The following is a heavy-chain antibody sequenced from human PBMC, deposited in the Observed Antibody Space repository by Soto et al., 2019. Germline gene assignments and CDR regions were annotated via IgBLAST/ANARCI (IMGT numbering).Heavy chain of an antibody. CDR2: ITSSSSTI. CDR3: ARGRVGTAYFDY. J-gene: IGHJ4*02. CDR1: GFTFTSNS. Sequence: GGSLRLSCAASGFTFTSNSMNWVRQAPGKGLEWISYITSSSSTIYYADSVKGRFTISRDNAKNSLYLQMNSLRDDDTAVYYCARGRVGTAYFDYWGQGALVTVSS. V-gene: IGHV3-48*02. D-gene: IGHD2-21*02.